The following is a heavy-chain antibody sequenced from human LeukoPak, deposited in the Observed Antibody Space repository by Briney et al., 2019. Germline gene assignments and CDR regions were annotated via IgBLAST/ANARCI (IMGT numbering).Heavy chain of an antibody. CDR3: ATPTLDANYYYGMDV. J-gene: IGHJ6*02. CDR1: GFTFSSYG. CDR2: ISYDGSNR. Sequence: PGRSLRLSCAASGFTFSSYGMHWVHQAPGKGLEWVAVISYDGSNRYYADSVKGRFTISRDNSKNTLYLQTNSLRAEDTAVYYCATPTLDANYYYGMDVWGQGTTVTVSS. D-gene: IGHD1-1*01. V-gene: IGHV3-30*03.